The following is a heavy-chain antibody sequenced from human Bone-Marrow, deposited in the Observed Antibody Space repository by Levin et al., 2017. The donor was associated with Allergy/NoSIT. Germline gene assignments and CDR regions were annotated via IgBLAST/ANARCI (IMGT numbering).Heavy chain of an antibody. V-gene: IGHV3-74*01. CDR3: ARAVSESYYDY. CDR1: GFTFSTYW. J-gene: IGHJ4*02. Sequence: GESLKISCAASGFTFSTYWMHWVRQAPGKGLVWVSRINSDGSITSYADSVKGRFTISRDNAKNTLYLQMNSLRAEDTAVYYCARAVSESYYDYWGQGTLVTVSS. CDR2: INSDGSIT. D-gene: IGHD3-16*01.